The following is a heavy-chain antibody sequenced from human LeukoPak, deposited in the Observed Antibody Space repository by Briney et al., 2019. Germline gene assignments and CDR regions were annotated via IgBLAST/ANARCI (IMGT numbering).Heavy chain of an antibody. J-gene: IGHJ6*02. CDR2: IYSGGST. CDR1: GFTVSSNY. CDR3: ARDLADYDFWRNTLYYGMDA. V-gene: IGHV3-66*01. D-gene: IGHD3-3*01. Sequence: GGSLRLSCAASGFTVSSNYMSWVRQAPGKGLEWVSVIYSGGSTYYADSVKGRFTISRDNSKNTLYLQMNSLRAEDTAVYYCARDLADYDFWRNTLYYGMDAWGQGTTVTVSS.